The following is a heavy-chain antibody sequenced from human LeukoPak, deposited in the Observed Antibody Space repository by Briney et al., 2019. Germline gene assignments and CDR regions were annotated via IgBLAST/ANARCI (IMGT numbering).Heavy chain of an antibody. CDR2: IHPADSIT. Sequence: GESLKISRKGSGYPFTTYLIGWVRQMPGKGLEWMGIIHPADSITTYSPSFQGHVTISADKSINTAYLQWSSLKVSDSALSYCAREYSGYDYWGQGTLVTVSS. J-gene: IGHJ4*02. D-gene: IGHD5-12*01. V-gene: IGHV5-51*01. CDR1: GYPFTTYL. CDR3: AREYSGYDY.